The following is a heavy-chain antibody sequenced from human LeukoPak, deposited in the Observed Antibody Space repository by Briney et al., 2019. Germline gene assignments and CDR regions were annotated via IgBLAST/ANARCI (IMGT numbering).Heavy chain of an antibody. CDR2: INPNSGGT. V-gene: IGHV1-2*02. Sequence: ASVKVSCKASGYTFTGYYMHWVRQAPGQGLEWMGWINPNSGGTNYAQKFQGRVTMTRDTSISTAYMELSRLRSGDTAVYYCARGRRSCSSTSCYDTFDYWGQGTLVTVSS. D-gene: IGHD2-2*01. J-gene: IGHJ4*02. CDR3: ARGRRSCSSTSCYDTFDY. CDR1: GYTFTGYY.